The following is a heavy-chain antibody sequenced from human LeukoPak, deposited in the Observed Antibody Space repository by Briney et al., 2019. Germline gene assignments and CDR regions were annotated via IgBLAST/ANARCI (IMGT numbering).Heavy chain of an antibody. CDR2: IFPGDSDT. D-gene: IGHD2-2*01. CDR1: GYSFTNYW. Sequence: GESLKISCKGFGYSFTNYWIGWVRQMPGKGLEWMGIIFPGDSDTKYSPSFQGQVTISADKSISTAYLQWSSLQASDTAMYYCARRMGRGYCSSTSCHFDYWGQGTLVTVSS. J-gene: IGHJ4*02. CDR3: ARRMGRGYCSSTSCHFDY. V-gene: IGHV5-51*01.